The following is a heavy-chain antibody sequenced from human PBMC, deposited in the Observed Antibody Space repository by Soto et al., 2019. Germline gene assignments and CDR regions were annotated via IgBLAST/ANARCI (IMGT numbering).Heavy chain of an antibody. CDR2: ISSSSSYI. Sequence: EVQLVESGGGLVKPGGSLRLSCAASGFTFSSYSMNWVRQAPGKGLEWVSSISSSSSYIYYADSVKGRFTISRDNAKNSLYLQMNSLGAEDTAVYYCARSGYCGGDCYAGFDYWGQGTLVTVSS. J-gene: IGHJ4*02. V-gene: IGHV3-21*01. CDR1: GFTFSSYS. CDR3: ARSGYCGGDCYAGFDY. D-gene: IGHD2-21*02.